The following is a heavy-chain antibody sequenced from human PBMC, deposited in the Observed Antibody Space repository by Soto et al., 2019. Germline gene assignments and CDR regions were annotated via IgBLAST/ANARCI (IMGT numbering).Heavy chain of an antibody. CDR1: GFTFSSYA. V-gene: IGHV3-23*01. CDR2: ISGSGGST. J-gene: IGHJ5*02. D-gene: IGHD2-21*01. CDR3: AKAPFHPLFSRNWFDP. Sequence: GGSLRLSCPASGFTFSSYALTWVRQAPGKGLEWVSAISGSGGSTYYADSVKGRFTISRDNSQNTLFLEMNSLRAEDTALYYCAKAPFHPLFSRNWFDPWGQGTLVTVSS.